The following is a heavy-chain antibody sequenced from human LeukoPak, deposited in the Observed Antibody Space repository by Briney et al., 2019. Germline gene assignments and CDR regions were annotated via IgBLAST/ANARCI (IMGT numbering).Heavy chain of an antibody. J-gene: IGHJ4*02. Sequence: ASVKVSCKASGYTFTGYYMHWVRQAPGQGLEWMGWINPNSGGTNYAQKFQGRVTMTRHTSISTAYMELSRLRSDDTAVYYCARAQYCTNGVCRATFDYWGQGTLVTVSS. CDR2: INPNSGGT. CDR3: ARAQYCTNGVCRATFDY. D-gene: IGHD2-8*01. V-gene: IGHV1-2*02. CDR1: GYTFTGYY.